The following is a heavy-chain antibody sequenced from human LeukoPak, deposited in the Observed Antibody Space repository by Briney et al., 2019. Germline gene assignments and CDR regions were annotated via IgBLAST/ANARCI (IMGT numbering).Heavy chain of an antibody. J-gene: IGHJ4*02. CDR1: GITFSSYA. D-gene: IGHD3-16*01. Sequence: GRSLRLPCAASGITFSSYAMHWVRQAPGKGLEWVAVISYDGSNKYYADSVKGRFTISRDNSKNTLYLQMNSLRAEDTAVYYCARPFGGSFGPLEGNWGQGTLVTVSS. CDR3: ARPFGGSFGPLEGN. CDR2: ISYDGSNK. V-gene: IGHV3-30-3*01.